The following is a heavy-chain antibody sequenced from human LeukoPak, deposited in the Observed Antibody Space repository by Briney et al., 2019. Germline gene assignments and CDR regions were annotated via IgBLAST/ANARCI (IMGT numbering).Heavy chain of an antibody. J-gene: IGHJ4*02. D-gene: IGHD2-15*01. V-gene: IGHV1-2*02. CDR1: GYTFTGYY. Sequence: SVKVSCKASGYTFTGYYMHWVRQAPGQGLEWMGWINPNSGGTNYAQKFQGRVTMTRDTSISTAYMELSRLRSDDTAVYYCASEIRRGATAPDYWGQGTLVTVSS. CDR3: ASEIRRGATAPDY. CDR2: INPNSGGT.